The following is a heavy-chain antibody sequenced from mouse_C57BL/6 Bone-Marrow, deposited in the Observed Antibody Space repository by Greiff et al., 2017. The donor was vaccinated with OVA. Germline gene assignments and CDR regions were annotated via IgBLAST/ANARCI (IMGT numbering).Heavy chain of an antibody. CDR3: TRSDYYGSSLYAMDY. V-gene: IGHV1-15*01. D-gene: IGHD1-1*01. CDR1: GYTFTDYE. Sequence: QVHVKQSGAELVRPGASVTLSCKASGYTFTDYEMHWVKQTPVHGLEWIGAIDPETGGTAYNQKFKGKAILTADKSSSTAYMELRSLTSEDSAVYYCTRSDYYGSSLYAMDYWGQGTSVTVSS. CDR2: IDPETGGT. J-gene: IGHJ4*01.